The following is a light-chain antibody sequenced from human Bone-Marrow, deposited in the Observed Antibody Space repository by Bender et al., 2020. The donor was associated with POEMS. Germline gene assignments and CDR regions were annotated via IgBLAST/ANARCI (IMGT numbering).Light chain of an antibody. CDR1: SSDVGGYNF. V-gene: IGLV2-14*01. CDR2: DVD. J-gene: IGLJ3*02. CDR3: SSYTSSTTLV. Sequence: QSALTQPRSVSGSPVQSVTISCTGTSSDVGGYNFVSWYQQHPGKAPKLMIYDVDYRPSGVSDRFSGSKSGNTASLTISGLQADDEADYYCSSYTSSTTLVFGGGTKLTVL.